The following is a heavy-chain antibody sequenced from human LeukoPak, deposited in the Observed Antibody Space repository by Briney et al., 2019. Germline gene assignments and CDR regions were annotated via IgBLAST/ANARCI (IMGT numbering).Heavy chain of an antibody. J-gene: IGHJ6*02. CDR2: IRYDGSNK. CDR3: ASTSLVRGVTEYGMDV. D-gene: IGHD3-10*01. V-gene: IGHV3-30*02. Sequence: PGGSLRLSCAASGFTFSSYGMHWVRQAPGKGLEWVAFIRYDGSNKYYADSVKGRFTISRDNSKNTLYLQMNSLRAEDTAVYYCASTSLVRGVTEYGMDVWGQGTTVTVSS. CDR1: GFTFSSYG.